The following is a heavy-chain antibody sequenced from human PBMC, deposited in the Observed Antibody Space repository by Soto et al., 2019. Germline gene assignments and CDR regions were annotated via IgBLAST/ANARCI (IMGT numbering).Heavy chain of an antibody. J-gene: IGHJ3*02. Sequence: SVKVSCKASGGTFSSYAISWVRQAPGQGLEWMGGIIPIFGTANYAQKFQGRVTITADESTSTAYMELSSLRSEDTAVYYCASTYCFVIGGYYAFDMWGEWTIV. CDR2: IIPIFGTA. V-gene: IGHV1-69*13. CDR1: GGTFSSYA. CDR3: ASTYCFVIGGYYAFDM. D-gene: IGHD3-22*01.